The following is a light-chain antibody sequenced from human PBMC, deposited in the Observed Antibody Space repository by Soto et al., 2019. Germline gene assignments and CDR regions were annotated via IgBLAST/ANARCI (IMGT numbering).Light chain of an antibody. V-gene: IGLV1-40*01. CDR3: QSYDSSLSGSGV. J-gene: IGLJ3*02. Sequence: QSALTQPASVSGSAGQSITISCSGTMRDVGAYNLVSWYQQHPGTAPKLLVSGHNIRPSGVPDRFYGSKSGTSASLAITGLQAEDEADYYCQSYDSSLSGSGVFGGGTQLTVL. CDR1: MRDVGAYNL. CDR2: GHN.